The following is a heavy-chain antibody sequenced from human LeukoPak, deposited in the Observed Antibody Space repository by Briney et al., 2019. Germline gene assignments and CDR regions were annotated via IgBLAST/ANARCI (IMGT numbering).Heavy chain of an antibody. J-gene: IGHJ5*02. CDR3: ARGPYYDFWSGQHNWFDP. V-gene: IGHV4-39*07. CDR2: IYYSGST. D-gene: IGHD3-3*01. Sequence: SETLSLTCTVSGGSISSSSYYWGWIRQPPGKGLEWIGSIYYSGSTYYNPSLKSRVTISVDTSKNQFSLKLSSVTAADTAVYYCARGPYYDFWSGQHNWFDPWGQGTLVTVSS. CDR1: GGSISSSSYY.